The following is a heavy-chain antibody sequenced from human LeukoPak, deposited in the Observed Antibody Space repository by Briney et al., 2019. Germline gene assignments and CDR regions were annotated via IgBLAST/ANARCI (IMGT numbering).Heavy chain of an antibody. J-gene: IGHJ4*02. CDR1: GFTFSSYW. CDR3: ARDGFGTGSN. CDR2: IKQDGSEK. D-gene: IGHD3-16*01. Sequence: GGSLRLSCTASGFTFSSYWMDWVRQAPGKGLEWVANIKQDGSEKNYVDSVKGRFIISRDNAKNSLYLQMNTLRADDTAVYYCARDGFGTGSNWGQGTLVTASS. V-gene: IGHV3-7*03.